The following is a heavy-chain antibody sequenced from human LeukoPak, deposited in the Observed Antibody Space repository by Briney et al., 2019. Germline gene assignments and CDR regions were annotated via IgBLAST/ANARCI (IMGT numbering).Heavy chain of an antibody. CDR3: ARVRGDYYGSGSYYTFDY. D-gene: IGHD3-10*01. CDR1: GFTFSSYS. V-gene: IGHV3-21*01. CDR2: ISSSSSYI. J-gene: IGHJ4*02. Sequence: GGSLRLSCAASGFTFSSYSMNWVRQAPGKGLEWVSSISSSSSYIYYADSVKGRFTISRDNAKNSLYLQMNSLRAEDTALYYCARVRGDYYGSGSYYTFDYWGQGTLVTVSS.